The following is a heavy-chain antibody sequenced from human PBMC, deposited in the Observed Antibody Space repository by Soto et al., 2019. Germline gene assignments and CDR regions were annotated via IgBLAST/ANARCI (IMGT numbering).Heavy chain of an antibody. V-gene: IGHV3-7*03. J-gene: IGHJ4*02. Sequence: PGGSLRLSCTASGFTLGNYWMAWVRQAPGKGLEWVANARQDGVDKGHADSVRDRFTIIRENARNSVFLQMNSLRDEDTAVYFCERDVGGIIDHWGQGTLVTVSS. CDR1: GFTLGNYW. CDR2: ARQDGVDK. D-gene: IGHD2-21*01. CDR3: ERDVGGIIDH.